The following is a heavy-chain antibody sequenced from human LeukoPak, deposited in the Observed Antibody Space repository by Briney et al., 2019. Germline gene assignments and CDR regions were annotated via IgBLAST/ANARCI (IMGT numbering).Heavy chain of an antibody. D-gene: IGHD6-13*01. CDR3: ARGIAAASERALDI. Sequence: SETLSLTCTVSGGSISGWYWSWIRQPPGKGLEWIGYIYGSGYTNYNPSLKSRVTMSIDTSKNHFTLKLTSVTAADTAVYYCARGIAAASERALDIWGQGTTVTVSS. J-gene: IGHJ3*02. V-gene: IGHV4-59*12. CDR1: GGSISGWY. CDR2: IYGSGYT.